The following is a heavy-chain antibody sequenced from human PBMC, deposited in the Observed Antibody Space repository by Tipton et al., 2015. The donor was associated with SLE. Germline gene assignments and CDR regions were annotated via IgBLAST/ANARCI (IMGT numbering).Heavy chain of an antibody. Sequence: SLRLSCEVSGFTFSNYAMSWVRQAPGKGLEWVSIIYNGGSTYYADSVEGRFTISRDNPKNTLYLQMNSLRVEDTAVYYCAKSPTGVGSLAEYFHYWGQGTLVTVSS. CDR1: GFTFSNYA. V-gene: IGHV3-23*03. D-gene: IGHD2-8*02. CDR2: IYNGGST. CDR3: AKSPTGVGSLAEYFHY. J-gene: IGHJ1*01.